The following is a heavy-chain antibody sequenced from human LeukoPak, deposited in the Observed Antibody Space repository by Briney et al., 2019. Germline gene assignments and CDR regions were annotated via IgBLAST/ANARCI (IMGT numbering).Heavy chain of an antibody. CDR1: GGTFSSYA. CDR3: ARVRAARPEELRYFDPPPTSYGMDV. V-gene: IGHV1-69*04. J-gene: IGHJ6*02. CDR2: IIPILGIA. D-gene: IGHD3-9*01. Sequence: ASVKVSCKASGGTFSSYAISWVRQAPGQGLEWMGRIIPILGIANYAQKFQGRVTITADKSTSTAYMELSSLRSEDTAVYYCARVRAARPEELRYFDPPPTSYGMDVWGQGTTVTVSS.